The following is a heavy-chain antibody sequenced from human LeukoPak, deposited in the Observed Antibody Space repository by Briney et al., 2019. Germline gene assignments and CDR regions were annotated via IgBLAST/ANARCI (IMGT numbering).Heavy chain of an antibody. CDR2: IYYRGNT. D-gene: IGHD5-12*01. Sequence: SETLSLTCTVSGGSVSNYYWSWIRQPPGKGLEWIGYIYYRGNTNYNPSLMSRVTISVDTSKKQFSLKLSSVTAADTAVYYCARTSGYDFNWFDPWGQGTLVTVSS. CDR3: ARTSGYDFNWFDP. V-gene: IGHV4-59*08. CDR1: GGSVSNYY. J-gene: IGHJ5*02.